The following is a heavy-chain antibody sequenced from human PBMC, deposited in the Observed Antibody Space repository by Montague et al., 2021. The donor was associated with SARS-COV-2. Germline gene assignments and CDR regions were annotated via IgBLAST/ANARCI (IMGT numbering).Heavy chain of an antibody. CDR1: GASIDTGNHY. CDR3: ERDSVSYGLDV. D-gene: IGHD3-16*01. CDR2: IYNSGPT. V-gene: IGHV4-61*09. Sequence: TLSLTCRVSGASIDTGNHYWTWIRQSAGQGLGWIGNIYNSGPTNYNPSLKSRVTISLDRAKNHFSLLLSSVTAADTATYYCERDSVSYGLDVWGQGTTVTVSS. J-gene: IGHJ6*02.